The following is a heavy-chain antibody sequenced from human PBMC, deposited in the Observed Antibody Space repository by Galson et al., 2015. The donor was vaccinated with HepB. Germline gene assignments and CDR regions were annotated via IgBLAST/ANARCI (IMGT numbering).Heavy chain of an antibody. CDR1: GYTFTSNG. CDR3: ARASPVWFGKLHVPDAFDF. CDR2: ISAYKGNT. V-gene: IGHV1-18*01. D-gene: IGHD3-10*01. Sequence: SVKVSCKASGYTFTSNGISWVRQAPGQGLEWMGWISAYKGNTNYAQKFQGRVTMTTDTPTGTAYMELRSLTSDDTAVYYCARASPVWFGKLHVPDAFDFWGQGTMVTVSS. J-gene: IGHJ3*01.